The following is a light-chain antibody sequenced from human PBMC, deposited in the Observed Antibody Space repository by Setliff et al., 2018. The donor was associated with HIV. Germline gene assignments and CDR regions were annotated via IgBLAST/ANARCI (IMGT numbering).Light chain of an antibody. CDR3: SSYARSSTVL. Sequence: QSVLTQPASVSGSPGQSITISCTGTSSDVGGYSLVSWFQQHPGEAPTLMLYEVSKRPSGVSDRFSGSKSGNTASLTISGLRAEDEADYYCSSYARSSTVLFGGGTKVTVL. CDR2: EVS. V-gene: IGLV2-23*01. J-gene: IGLJ2*01. CDR1: SSDVGGYSL.